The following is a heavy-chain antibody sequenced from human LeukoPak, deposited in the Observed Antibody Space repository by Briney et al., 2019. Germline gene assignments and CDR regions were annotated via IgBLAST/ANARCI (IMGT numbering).Heavy chain of an antibody. D-gene: IGHD2-15*01. V-gene: IGHV4-59*08. J-gene: IGHJ4*02. CDR2: IYYSGST. Sequence: SETLSLTCTVSGGSISSYYWSWIRQPPGKGLEWIGYIYYSGSTNYNPSLKSRVTISVDTYKNQFSLKLSSVTAADTAVYYCARAPGRIFFRFDYWGQGTLVTVSS. CDR3: ARAPGRIFFRFDY. CDR1: GGSISSYY.